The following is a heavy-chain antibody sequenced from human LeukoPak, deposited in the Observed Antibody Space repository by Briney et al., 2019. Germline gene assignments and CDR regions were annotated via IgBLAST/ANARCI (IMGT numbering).Heavy chain of an antibody. CDR2: IFYSGST. CDR1: GGSFSRYY. CDR3: ARDNYATVTTGGFDP. Sequence: KPSETLSLTCSISGGSFSRYYWSWIRQPPGKGLEWIGYIFYSGSTNYNPSLKSRVTISLDTSKNQFSLKLSSVTAADTAVYYCARDNYATVTTGGFDPWGQGILVTVSS. V-gene: IGHV4-59*01. D-gene: IGHD4-17*01. J-gene: IGHJ5*02.